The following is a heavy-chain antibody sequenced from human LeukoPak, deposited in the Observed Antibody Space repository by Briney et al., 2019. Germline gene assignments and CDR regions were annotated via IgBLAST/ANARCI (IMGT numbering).Heavy chain of an antibody. V-gene: IGHV3-23*01. CDR1: GFTFSNYV. Sequence: GGSLRLSCAASGFTFSNYVLSWVRQAPGKGLEWVSTISGSGGTTYYADSAKGRFTISRDNSKNTLSLQMNSLRADDTAVYYCAKTAAAVTMHYFDYWGQGTLVTVSS. D-gene: IGHD4-17*01. CDR3: AKTAAAVTMHYFDY. CDR2: ISGSGGTT. J-gene: IGHJ4*02.